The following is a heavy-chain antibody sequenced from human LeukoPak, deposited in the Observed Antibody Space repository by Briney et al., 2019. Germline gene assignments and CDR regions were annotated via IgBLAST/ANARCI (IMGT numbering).Heavy chain of an antibody. CDR3: ARVQIVLMVCVPGGNDY. D-gene: IGHD2-8*01. Sequence: GASVKVSCKASGYTFTSYDINWVRQATGQGLEWMGWMNPNSGNTGYAQKFQGRVTITRNTSISTAYMELSSLRSDDTAVYYCARVQIVLMVCVPGGNDYWGQGTLVTVSS. CDR1: GYTFTSYD. CDR2: MNPNSGNT. J-gene: IGHJ4*02. V-gene: IGHV1-8*03.